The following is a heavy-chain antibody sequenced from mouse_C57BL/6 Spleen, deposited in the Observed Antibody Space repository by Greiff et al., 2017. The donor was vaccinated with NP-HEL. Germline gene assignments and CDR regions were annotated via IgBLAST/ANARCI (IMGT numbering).Heavy chain of an antibody. J-gene: IGHJ4*01. CDR2: ISDGGSYT. Sequence: EVQLVESGGGLVKPGGSLKLSCAASGFTFSSYAMSWVRQTPEKRLEWVATISDGGSYTYYPDNVKGRFTISRDNAKNNLYLQMSHLKSEDTAMYYCAREAITTEAMDYWGQGTSVTVSS. D-gene: IGHD1-1*01. CDR3: AREAITTEAMDY. CDR1: GFTFSSYA. V-gene: IGHV5-4*01.